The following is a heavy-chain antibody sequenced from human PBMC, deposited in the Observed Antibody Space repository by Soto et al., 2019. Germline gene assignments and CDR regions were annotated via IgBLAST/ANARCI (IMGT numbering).Heavy chain of an antibody. V-gene: IGHV1-46*03. CDR3: ARGDGNGLFVY. CDR1: GHTLSTYY. J-gene: IGHJ4*02. CDR2: IYPSGGST. D-gene: IGHD2-21*01. Sequence: QVQLVQSGAEVKKPGASVKVSCETSGHTLSTYYMHWVRQAPGQGLEWMGIIYPSGGSTTYPQKFQARVTMTRDTYTSTVNIGLSSLLSKDPAVYYCARGDGNGLFVYWVEGTLVLVSS.